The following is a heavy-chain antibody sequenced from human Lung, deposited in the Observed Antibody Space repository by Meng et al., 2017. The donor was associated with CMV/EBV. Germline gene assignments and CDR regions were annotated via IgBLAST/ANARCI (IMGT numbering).Heavy chain of an antibody. CDR3: ARTSDYYHVMDV. CDR2: IDWHDDK. Sequence: SGPTLVXPTQTLTLTCTFSGFSLSSTGLRVNWTRQPPGKALEWLARIDWHDDKLYNTSLKTRLTISKDTFKNQVVLTMTDMDHVDTATYYCARTSDYYHVMDVWGQGXTVTVSS. CDR1: GFSLSSTGLR. V-gene: IGHV2-70D*14. J-gene: IGHJ6*02.